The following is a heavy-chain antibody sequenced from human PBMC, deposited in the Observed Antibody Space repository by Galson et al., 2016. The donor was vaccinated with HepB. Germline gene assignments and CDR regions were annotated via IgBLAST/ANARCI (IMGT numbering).Heavy chain of an antibody. J-gene: IGHJ4*02. CDR3: AKDQSNWNAIFDY. V-gene: IGHV3-23*01. CDR1: GFIFNIYA. CDR2: VSGDGINT. Sequence: SLRLSCAASGFIFNIYAMSWVRQAPGKGLEWVSIVSGDGINTYYADSVKGRFTISRDNSKNTLYLQMNSLRAEDTAVYYCAKDQSNWNAIFDYWGQGTLVTVSS. D-gene: IGHD1-20*01.